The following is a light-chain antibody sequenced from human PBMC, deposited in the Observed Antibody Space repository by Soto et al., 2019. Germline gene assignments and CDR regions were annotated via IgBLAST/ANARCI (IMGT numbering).Light chain of an antibody. J-gene: IGLJ3*02. CDR2: EVS. V-gene: IGLV2-14*01. CDR3: SSFTTSSTRV. CDR1: SSDVGTYNY. Sequence: QSALTQPASVSGSPGQSITISCAGTSSDVGTYNYVSWYQQHPGSTPKIIIYEVSNRPSGVSDRFSGSKSGNTASLTISGRQAGDEADYYCSSFTTSSTRVFGGGTKLTVL.